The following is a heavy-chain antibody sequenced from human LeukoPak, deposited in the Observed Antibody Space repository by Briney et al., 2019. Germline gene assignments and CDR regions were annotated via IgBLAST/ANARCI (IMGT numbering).Heavy chain of an antibody. CDR1: GGSISSYY. D-gene: IGHD4-17*01. CDR3: ARGDYGDYVFGY. Sequence: KPSETLSLTCTVSGGSISSYYWSWIRQPPGKGLEWIGYIYYSGSTNYNPSLKSRVTISVDTSKNQFSLKLSSVTAADTAVYYCARGDYGDYVFGYWGQGTLVTVSS. J-gene: IGHJ4*02. V-gene: IGHV4-59*01. CDR2: IYYSGST.